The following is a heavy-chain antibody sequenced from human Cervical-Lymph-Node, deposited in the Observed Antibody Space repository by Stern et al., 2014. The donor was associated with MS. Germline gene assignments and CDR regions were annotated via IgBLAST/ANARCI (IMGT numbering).Heavy chain of an antibody. J-gene: IGHJ6*02. CDR1: HGSINNYY. Sequence: QLQLQESGPGLVKPSETLSLICSVSHGSINNYYWNWIRQPPGKGLEWIGFVQDSGTTNYNPSLESRVTISLDTSKNQFSLTLRSVTAADTAVYYCARDRTSAPYGMDVWGQGTTVTVSS. CDR2: VQDSGTT. V-gene: IGHV4-59*01. D-gene: IGHD3/OR15-3a*01. CDR3: ARDRTSAPYGMDV.